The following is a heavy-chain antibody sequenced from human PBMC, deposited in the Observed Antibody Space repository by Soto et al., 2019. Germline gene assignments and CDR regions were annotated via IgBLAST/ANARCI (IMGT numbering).Heavy chain of an antibody. CDR3: AKEFGVVIHDAFDI. D-gene: IGHD3-3*01. CDR2: ISGRGDST. CDR1: GFTFSSYS. J-gene: IGHJ3*02. V-gene: IGHV3-23*01. Sequence: PGGSLRLSCAASGFTFSSYSMNWVRQAPGKGLEWISAISGRGDSTYYADAVKGRFTISRDNSKNTLYLQMNSLRAEDTAVYYCAKEFGVVIHDAFDIWGQGTMVTVSS.